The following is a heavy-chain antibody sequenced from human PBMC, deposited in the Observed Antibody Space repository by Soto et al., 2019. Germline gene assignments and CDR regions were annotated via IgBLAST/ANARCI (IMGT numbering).Heavy chain of an antibody. D-gene: IGHD2-15*01. CDR2: INHSGST. V-gene: IGHV4-34*01. CDR1: GGSFSGYY. Sequence: PSETLSLTCAVYGGSFSGYYWSWIRQPPGKGLEWIGEINHSGSTNYNPSLKSRVTISVDTSKNQFSLKLSSVTAADTAVYYCARGGFRGYYYYYYGMDVWGQGTTVTVSS. J-gene: IGHJ6*02. CDR3: ARGGFRGYYYYYYGMDV.